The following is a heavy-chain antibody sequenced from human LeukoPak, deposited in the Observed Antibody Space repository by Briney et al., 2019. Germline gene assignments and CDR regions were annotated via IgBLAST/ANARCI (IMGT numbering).Heavy chain of an antibody. V-gene: IGHV1-2*02. D-gene: IGHD6-13*01. Sequence: ASVKVSCKASGYTFTGYYMHWVRQAPGQGLEWMGWINPNSGGTNYAQKLQGRVTMTTDTSTSTAYMELSRLRSDDTAVYYCAREQQLVLRNAFDIWGQGTMVTVSS. CDR3: AREQQLVLRNAFDI. CDR2: INPNSGGT. J-gene: IGHJ3*02. CDR1: GYTFTGYY.